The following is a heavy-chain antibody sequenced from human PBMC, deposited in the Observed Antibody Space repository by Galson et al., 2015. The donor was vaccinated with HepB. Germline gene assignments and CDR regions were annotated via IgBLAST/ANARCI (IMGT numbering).Heavy chain of an antibody. J-gene: IGHJ4*02. V-gene: IGHV1-69*13. CDR1: GGTFSSYA. CDR3: ARAQRIVVVPAAVLGY. Sequence: SVTVSCKASGGTFSSYAISWVRQAPGQGLEWMGGIIPIFGTANYAQKFQGRVTITADESTSTAYMELSRLRSDDTAVYYCARAQRIVVVPAAVLGYWGQGTLVTVSS. D-gene: IGHD2-2*01. CDR2: IIPIFGTA.